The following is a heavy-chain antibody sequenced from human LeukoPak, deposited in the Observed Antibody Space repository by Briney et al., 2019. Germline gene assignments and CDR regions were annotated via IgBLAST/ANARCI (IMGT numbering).Heavy chain of an antibody. J-gene: IGHJ4*02. V-gene: IGHV4-34*01. CDR3: ARGRGYDILTGYFRFDY. CDR1: GGSFSGYY. D-gene: IGHD3-9*01. CDR2: INHSGST. Sequence: SETLSLTCAVYGGSFSGYYWSWIRQPPGKGLEWIGEINHSGSTNYNPSLKSRVTISVDTSKNQFSLRLSSVTAADTAVYYCARGRGYDILTGYFRFDYWGQGTLVTVPS.